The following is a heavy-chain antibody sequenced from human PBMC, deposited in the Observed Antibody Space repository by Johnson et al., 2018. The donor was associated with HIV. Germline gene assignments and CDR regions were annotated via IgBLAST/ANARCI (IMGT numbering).Heavy chain of an antibody. V-gene: IGHV3-9*01. D-gene: IGHD5-24*01. Sequence: VQLVESGGGVVQPGRSLRLSCAASGFTFDDYAMHWVRQAPGKGLEWVSGINWNGGSTGYADSVKGRFTISRDNAKNSLYLQMNSLRAEDTAVYYCAKGPLEAYDAFDIWGQGTMVTVSS. CDR3: AKGPLEAYDAFDI. CDR2: INWNGGST. CDR1: GFTFDDYA. J-gene: IGHJ3*02.